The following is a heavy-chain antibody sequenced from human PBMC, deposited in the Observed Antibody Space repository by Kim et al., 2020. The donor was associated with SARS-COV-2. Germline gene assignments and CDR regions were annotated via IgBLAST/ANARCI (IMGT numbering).Heavy chain of an antibody. D-gene: IGHD2-8*01. CDR1: GGPIRSYY. CDR2: VYHTGNT. V-gene: IGHV4-59*01. J-gene: IGHJ5*02. Sequence: SETLSLTCSVSGGPIRSYYWTWIRQSPGKKLEWIGYVYHTGNTNYNPSLRGRVTISLDTSTRQFSLTLTPVTAADTAVYYCACTGVRAVFSFDPWGQGTLVSVSS. CDR3: ACTGVRAVFSFDP.